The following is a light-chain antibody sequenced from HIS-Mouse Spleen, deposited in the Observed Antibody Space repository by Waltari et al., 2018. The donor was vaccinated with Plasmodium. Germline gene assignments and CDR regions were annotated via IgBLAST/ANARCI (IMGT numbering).Light chain of an antibody. J-gene: IGLJ3*02. V-gene: IGLV5-37*01. CDR1: SAINVGSYT. Sequence: QPVLTQPPSSSASPGESARLTCTLPSAINVGSYTLYWYHQKPGSPPRYLLYYYSDSDKGQGSGVPSRFSGSKDASANTGILLISGLQSEDEADYYCMIWPSNASGVFGGGTKLTVL. CDR2: YYSDSDK. CDR3: MIWPSNASGV.